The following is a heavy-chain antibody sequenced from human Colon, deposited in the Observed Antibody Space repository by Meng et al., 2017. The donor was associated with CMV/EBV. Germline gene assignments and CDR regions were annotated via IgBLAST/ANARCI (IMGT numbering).Heavy chain of an antibody. V-gene: IGHV3-30*02. CDR1: GFSFSTYG. CDR3: TKEGGYHY. J-gene: IGHJ4*02. Sequence: GGSLRLSCAASGFSFSTYGMHWVRQAPGKGLEWVAFTASDGSDKYYADPVKGRFTISRDNSRNTLYLQINSLRAEDTAVYYCTKEGGYHYWGQGTLVTVSS. D-gene: IGHD5-18*01. CDR2: TASDGSDK.